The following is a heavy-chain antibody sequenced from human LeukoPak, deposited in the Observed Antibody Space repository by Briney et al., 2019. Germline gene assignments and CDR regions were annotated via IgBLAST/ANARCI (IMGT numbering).Heavy chain of an antibody. CDR3: AREISSSWSDAFDI. J-gene: IGHJ3*02. CDR2: IYSGGST. CDR1: GFTVSSNY. D-gene: IGHD6-13*01. Sequence: GGSLRLSCAASGFTVSSNYMSWVRQAPGKGLEWVSVIYSGGSTYCADSVKGRFTISRDNSKNTLYLQMNSLRAEDTAVYYCAREISSSWSDAFDIWGQGTMVTVSS. V-gene: IGHV3-53*01.